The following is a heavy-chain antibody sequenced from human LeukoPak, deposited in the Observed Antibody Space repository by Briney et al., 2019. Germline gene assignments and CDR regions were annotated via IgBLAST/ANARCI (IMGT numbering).Heavy chain of an antibody. CDR1: GFTFSSYS. D-gene: IGHD2-2*02. V-gene: IGHV3-48*01. Sequence: QPGGSLRLSCAASGFTFSSYSMNWARQAPGKGLEWVSYISSSSSTIYYADSVKGRFTTSRDNAKNSLYLQMNSLRAEDTAVYYFARGYSRLPTDKYCSSTSCYTAEFDYWGQGTLVPVSS. CDR2: ISSSSSTI. CDR3: ARGYSRLPTDKYCSSTSCYTAEFDY. J-gene: IGHJ4*02.